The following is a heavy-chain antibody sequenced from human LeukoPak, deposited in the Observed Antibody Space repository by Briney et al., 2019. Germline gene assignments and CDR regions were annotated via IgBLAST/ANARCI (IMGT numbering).Heavy chain of an antibody. V-gene: IGHV4-30-4*01. Sequence: SETLSLTCTVSGGSISSGDKYWSWIRQPLGKGLEWIGNVHYSGTTSYNSSLTSRLSMSVDRSKNQFALRLSSVTAADTAVYYCARDWQLVDWGQGTLVTVSS. CDR3: ARDWQLVD. D-gene: IGHD1-1*01. CDR2: VHYSGTT. CDR1: GGSISSGDKY. J-gene: IGHJ4*02.